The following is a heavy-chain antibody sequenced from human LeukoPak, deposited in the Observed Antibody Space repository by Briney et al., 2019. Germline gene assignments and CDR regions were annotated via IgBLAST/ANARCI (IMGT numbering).Heavy chain of an antibody. Sequence: SETLSLTCSVSGDSISTYSWSWIRQSPGTGLEWIGYIHSSGHTYYNPSLKGRVTISVDTSQNHFSLKLTSVTAADTAVYYCARSSAGSGHDAFDIWGQGTMVTVSS. CDR3: ARSSAGSGHDAFDI. CDR1: GDSISTYS. D-gene: IGHD3-10*01. V-gene: IGHV4-59*12. CDR2: IHSSGHT. J-gene: IGHJ3*02.